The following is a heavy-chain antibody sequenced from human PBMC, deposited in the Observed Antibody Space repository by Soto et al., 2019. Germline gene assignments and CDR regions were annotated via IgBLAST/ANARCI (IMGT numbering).Heavy chain of an antibody. CDR2: TYYRSKWYN. CDR3: ARVGYCSSTSCYSTDY. V-gene: IGHV6-1*01. Sequence: SQTLSLTCAISGDSVSSNSAAWNWIRQSPSRGLEWLGRTYYRSKWYNDYAVSVKSRITINPDTSKNQFSLQLNSVTPEDTAVYYCARVGYCSSTSCYSTDYWGQGTLVTVSS. CDR1: GDSVSSNSAA. D-gene: IGHD2-2*02. J-gene: IGHJ4*02.